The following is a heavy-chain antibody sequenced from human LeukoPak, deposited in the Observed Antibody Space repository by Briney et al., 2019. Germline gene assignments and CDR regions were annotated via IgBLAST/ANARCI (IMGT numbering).Heavy chain of an antibody. CDR2: ISYDVNEK. D-gene: IGHD3-22*01. CDR1: GFTFSSYG. CDR3: AKDGGTSGYYACFVDY. J-gene: IGHJ4*02. V-gene: IGHV3-30*18. Sequence: GGSLRLSCVASGFTFSSYGMHWVRQAPGKGLEWVAVISYDVNEKYYVDSVKGRFTISRDNSENTLYLQMNSLRAEDTAVYYCAKDGGTSGYYACFVDYWGQGTMVTVSS.